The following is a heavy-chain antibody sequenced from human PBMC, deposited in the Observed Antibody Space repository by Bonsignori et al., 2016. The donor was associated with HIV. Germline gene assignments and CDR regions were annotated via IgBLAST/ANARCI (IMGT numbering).Heavy chain of an antibody. D-gene: IGHD7-27*01. V-gene: IGHV3-64*01. Sequence: WIRQPPGKGLEYVSAISSNGGSTYYANSVKGRFTISRDNSKNTLYLQMGSLRAEDMAVYYCAVTGGDDAFDIWGQGTMVTVSS. J-gene: IGHJ3*02. CDR3: AVTGGDDAFDI. CDR2: ISSNGGST.